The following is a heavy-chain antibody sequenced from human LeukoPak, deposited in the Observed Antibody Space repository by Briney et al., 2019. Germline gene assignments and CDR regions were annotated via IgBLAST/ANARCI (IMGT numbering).Heavy chain of an antibody. CDR3: VRDSPFDP. CDR2: INTDNGNT. J-gene: IGHJ5*02. D-gene: IGHD2-21*01. Sequence: ASVKVSCKASGCTFTNHVMHWVRQAPGQRPEWMGWINTDNGNTRYSQKFQDRVTITRDTAATTVYMELSRLRSEDTAVYYCVRDSPFDPWGQGTLVTVSS. V-gene: IGHV1-3*04. CDR1: GCTFTNHV.